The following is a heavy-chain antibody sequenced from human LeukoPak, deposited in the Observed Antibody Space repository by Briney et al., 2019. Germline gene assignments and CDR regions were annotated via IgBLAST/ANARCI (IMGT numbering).Heavy chain of an antibody. D-gene: IGHD3-3*01. V-gene: IGHV4-34*01. CDR1: GGSFSGYY. J-gene: IGHJ5*02. CDR3: ARGLGVFGVVRMFLGSNWFDP. Sequence: PSETLSLTCAVYGGSFSGYYWSWIRQPPGKGLEWIGEINHSGSTNYNPSLKSRVTISVDTSKNQFSLKLSSVTAADTAEYYCARGLGVFGVVRMFLGSNWFDPWGQGTLVTVSS. CDR2: INHSGST.